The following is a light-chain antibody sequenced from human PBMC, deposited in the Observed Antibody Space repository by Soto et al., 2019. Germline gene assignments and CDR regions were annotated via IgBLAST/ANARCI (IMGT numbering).Light chain of an antibody. Sequence: DIQMTQSPSTLSASVGDRVTITCRASQIISSWLAWYRQKPGKAPKLLIYKASSLESGVPSRFSGSGSGTEFTLTISSLQPDDFATYYCQQYNSYSWTFGQGTKVDIK. CDR2: KAS. V-gene: IGKV1-5*03. CDR1: QIISSW. CDR3: QQYNSYSWT. J-gene: IGKJ1*01.